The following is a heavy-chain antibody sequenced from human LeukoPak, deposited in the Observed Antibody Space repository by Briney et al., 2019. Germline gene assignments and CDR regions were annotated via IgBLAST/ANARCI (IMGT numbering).Heavy chain of an antibody. CDR1: GGSINSSSYY. D-gene: IGHD6-13*01. CDR2: IYYSGIT. J-gene: IGHJ3*02. V-gene: IGHV4-39*01. CDR3: ARQVRSSGWYRYAFDI. Sequence: PSETLSLTCTVSGGSINSSSYYWGWIRQSPGKGLEWIGSIYYSGITYYNPSLKSRLTISVDTSKNQFSLKLSSVTAADTALYYCARQVRSSGWYRYAFDIWGQGTMVTVSS.